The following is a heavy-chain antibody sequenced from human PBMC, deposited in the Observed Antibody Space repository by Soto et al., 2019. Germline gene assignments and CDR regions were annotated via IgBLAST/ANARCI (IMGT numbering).Heavy chain of an antibody. V-gene: IGHV1-18*01. D-gene: IGHD2-2*01. CDR1: GYTFTSYG. CDR2: ISAYNGNT. CDR3: ARAPDCSSTSCYDDPPYY. Sequence: ASVKVSCKASGYTFTSYGISWVRQAPGQGLEWMGWISAYNGNTNYAQKLQGRVTMTTDTSTSTAYMELRSLRSDDTAVYYCARAPDCSSTSCYDDPPYYWGQGTLVNVPQ. J-gene: IGHJ4*02.